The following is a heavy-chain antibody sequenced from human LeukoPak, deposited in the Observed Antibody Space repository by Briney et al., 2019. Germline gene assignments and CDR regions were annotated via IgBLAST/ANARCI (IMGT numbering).Heavy chain of an antibody. CDR3: ARGGRHFDWLFLNWFDP. CDR2: IIPIFGTA. J-gene: IGHJ5*02. V-gene: IGHV1-69*05. Sequence: SVKVSCKASGGTFSSYAISWERQAPGQGLEWMGGIIPIFGTANYAQKFQGRVTITTDESTSTAYMELSSLRSEDTAVYYCARGGRHFDWLFLNWFDPWGQGTLVTVSS. D-gene: IGHD3-9*01. CDR1: GGTFSSYA.